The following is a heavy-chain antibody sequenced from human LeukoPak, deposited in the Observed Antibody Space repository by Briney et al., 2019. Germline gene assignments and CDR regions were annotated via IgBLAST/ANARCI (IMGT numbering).Heavy chain of an antibody. J-gene: IGHJ5*02. CDR3: ARGHVWFDP. V-gene: IGHV3-7*05. CDR1: GFTFSNYG. Sequence: GGSLRLSCAAPGFTFSNYGTTWVRQAPGKGLEWVANIKQDGSEKYYVDSVKGRFTISRDNAKNSLYLQMNSLRAEDMAVYYCARGHVWFDPWGQGTLVTVSS. CDR2: IKQDGSEK.